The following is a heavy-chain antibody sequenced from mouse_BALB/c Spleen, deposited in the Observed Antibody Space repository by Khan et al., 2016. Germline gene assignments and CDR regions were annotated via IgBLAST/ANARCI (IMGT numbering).Heavy chain of an antibody. Sequence: VQLQESGAELAKPGASVKMSCKASGYTFTSYWMHWVKQRPGQGLEWIGYINPSTGYTEYNQKFKDKATLTADKYSSTAYMQLSSLTSEYSAVYYCAIYYGSSNAMYYWGQGTSDTVSS. CDR2: INPSTGYT. D-gene: IGHD1-1*01. CDR3: AIYYGSSNAMYY. CDR1: GYTFTSYW. J-gene: IGHJ4*01. V-gene: IGHV1-7*01.